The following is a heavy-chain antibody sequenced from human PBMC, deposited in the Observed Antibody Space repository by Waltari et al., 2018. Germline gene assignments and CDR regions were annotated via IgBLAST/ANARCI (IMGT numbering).Heavy chain of an antibody. CDR3: ARGVIIGNYMDV. J-gene: IGHJ6*03. CDR2: LSFDGNNK. Sequence: QVQLVESGGGVVQPGRSLRLSCAASGFTFSSYPMHWVRQAPGKGLEWVAVLSFDGNNKYYADFVKGRFTISRDNSKNTLYLQMNSLRGEDSAVYYCARGVIIGNYMDVWGKGTTVTISS. V-gene: IGHV3-30-3*01. D-gene: IGHD3-16*02. CDR1: GFTFSSYP.